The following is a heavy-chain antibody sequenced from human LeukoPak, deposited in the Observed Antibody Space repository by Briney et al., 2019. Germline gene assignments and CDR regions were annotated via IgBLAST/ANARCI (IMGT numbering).Heavy chain of an antibody. Sequence: ASVKVSCKASGHTFTGYYMHWVRQAPGQGLEWMGWINPNSGGTNYAQEFQGRVTMTRDTSISTAYMELSRLRSDDTAVYYCASLVVPAAMEIFDYWGQGTLVTVSS. V-gene: IGHV1-2*02. CDR2: INPNSGGT. CDR1: GHTFTGYY. D-gene: IGHD2-2*01. CDR3: ASLVVPAAMEIFDY. J-gene: IGHJ4*02.